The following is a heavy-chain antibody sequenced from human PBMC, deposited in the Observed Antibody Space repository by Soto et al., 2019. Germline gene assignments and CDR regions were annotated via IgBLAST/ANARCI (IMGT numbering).Heavy chain of an antibody. V-gene: IGHV3-7*03. CDR3: VRGGHGSGSYLGSS. CDR1: GFTFTTYW. Sequence: RLSCVASGFTFTTYWMSWVRQAPGKGLEWVANIRQDGGAQYYVDSVKGRFTISRDNAKNSVYLQMDSLRVEDTAVYYCVRGGHGSGSYLGSSWGQGILVTVYS. CDR2: IRQDGGAQ. J-gene: IGHJ5*02. D-gene: IGHD3-10*01.